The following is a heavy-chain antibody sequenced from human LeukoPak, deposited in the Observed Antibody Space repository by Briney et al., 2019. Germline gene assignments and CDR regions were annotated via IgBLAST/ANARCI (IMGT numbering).Heavy chain of an antibody. Sequence: ASVKVSCKTSGYSFTDDYMSWVRQAPGQGLEWMGWINPNNGDTNYAQKFQGRVTMTRDTSIDTAYMELSSLRSDDTAVYYCARDDAEMATPGGQGTLLIVSS. CDR2: INPNNGDT. D-gene: IGHD5-24*01. CDR3: ARDDAEMATP. CDR1: GYSFTDDY. V-gene: IGHV1-2*02. J-gene: IGHJ5*02.